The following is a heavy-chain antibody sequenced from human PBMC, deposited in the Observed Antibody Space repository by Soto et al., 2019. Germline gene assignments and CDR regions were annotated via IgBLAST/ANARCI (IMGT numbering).Heavy chain of an antibody. V-gene: IGHV4-34*01. D-gene: IGHD3-22*01. J-gene: IGHJ4*02. CDR2: INHSGST. CDR1: GGSFSGYY. Sequence: SETLSLTCAVYGGSFSGYYWSWIRQPPGKGLEWIGEINHSGSTNYNPSLKSRVTISVDTSKNQFSLKLSSVTAADTAVYYCAGVLIDSSGSRGRPQAKKPLDYWGQGTLVTVSS. CDR3: AGVLIDSSGSRGRPQAKKPLDY.